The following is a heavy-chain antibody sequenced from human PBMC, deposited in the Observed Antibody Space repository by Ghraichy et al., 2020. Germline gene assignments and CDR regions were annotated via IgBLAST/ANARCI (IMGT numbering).Heavy chain of an antibody. CDR1: GFNFSSRG. CDR2: KSYDGSNT. D-gene: IGHD3-22*01. CDR3: SNGYYDKSVYYDTDFFGI. Sequence: GGSLRLSCAASGFNFSSRGMHWVRQAPGKGLEWVAVKSYDGSNTYYADAVKGRFTVSRNNSKNTLYLQMNDLRAEDTALYYWSNGYYDKSVYYDTDFFGIWGQGTMVTVSS. J-gene: IGHJ3*02. V-gene: IGHV3-30*18.